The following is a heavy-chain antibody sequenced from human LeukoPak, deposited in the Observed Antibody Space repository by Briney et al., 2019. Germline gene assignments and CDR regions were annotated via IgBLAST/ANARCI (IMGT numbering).Heavy chain of an antibody. CDR3: ARDFPGYCSGGSCYSDAFGI. D-gene: IGHD2-15*01. Sequence: SQTLSLTCTVSGGSISSGGYYWSWIRQHPGKGLEWIGYIYYSGSTYYNPSLKSRVTISVDTSKNQFSLKLSSVTAADTAVYYCARDFPGYCSGGSCYSDAFGIWGQGTMVTVSS. J-gene: IGHJ3*02. CDR2: IYYSGST. CDR1: GGSISSGGYY. V-gene: IGHV4-31*03.